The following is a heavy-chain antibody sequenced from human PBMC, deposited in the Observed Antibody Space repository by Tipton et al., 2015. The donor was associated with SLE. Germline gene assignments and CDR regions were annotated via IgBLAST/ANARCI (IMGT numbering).Heavy chain of an antibody. Sequence: SLRLSCAASGFTFSSYAMGWVRQASGKGLEWVSTISGSGGSTYYVDSVKGRFTISRDNSKNTLYLQMNSLRAEDTAVYYCAKVASSGYFPFDYWGQRTLVTVSS. V-gene: IGHV3-23*01. CDR2: ISGSGGST. D-gene: IGHD3-22*01. CDR1: GFTFSSYA. CDR3: AKVASSGYFPFDY. J-gene: IGHJ4*02.